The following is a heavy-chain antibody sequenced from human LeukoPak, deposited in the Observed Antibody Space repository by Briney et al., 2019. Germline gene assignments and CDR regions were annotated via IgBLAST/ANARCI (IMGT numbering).Heavy chain of an antibody. V-gene: IGHV4-39*07. Sequence: SETLSLTCTVSGGSISSSSYYWGWIRQPPGKGLEWIGSIHYGGSTYYNPSLKSRVTISVDTSKNQLSLKLSSVTAADTAVYYCARDSLPLRGGAPPSFDPWGQVTLVTVSS. D-gene: IGHD3-10*01. CDR3: ARDSLPLRGGAPPSFDP. J-gene: IGHJ5*02. CDR1: GGSISSSSYY. CDR2: IHYGGST.